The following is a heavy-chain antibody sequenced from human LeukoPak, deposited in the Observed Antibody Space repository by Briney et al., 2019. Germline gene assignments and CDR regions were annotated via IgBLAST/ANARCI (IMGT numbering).Heavy chain of an antibody. CDR1: GFTFSSYA. J-gene: IGHJ4*02. CDR2: ISGSGGST. CDR3: AKWGDYGGNSDY. Sequence: PGGSLRLSCAASGFTFSSYAMSWVRQAPGKGLEWVSAISGSGGSTYYADSVKGRFTISRDNSKNALYLQMNSLRAEDTAVYYCAKWGDYGGNSDYWGQGTLVTVSS. V-gene: IGHV3-23*01. D-gene: IGHD4-23*01.